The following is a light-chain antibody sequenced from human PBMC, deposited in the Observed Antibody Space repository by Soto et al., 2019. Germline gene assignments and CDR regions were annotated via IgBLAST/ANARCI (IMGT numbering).Light chain of an antibody. J-gene: IGKJ3*01. CDR3: QQRSNWPPFT. CDR1: QRVSSY. CDR2: DAS. V-gene: IGKV3-11*01. Sequence: EIVLTQSPATLSLSPGERATLSCRASQRVSSYLAWYQQKPGQAPRLLIYDASNRATGIPARFSGSGSGTDFTLTISILEPEDFAVYYCQQRSNWPPFTFGPGTKVDIK.